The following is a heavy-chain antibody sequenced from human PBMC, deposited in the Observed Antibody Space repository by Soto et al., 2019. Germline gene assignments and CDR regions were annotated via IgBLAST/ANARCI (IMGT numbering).Heavy chain of an antibody. V-gene: IGHV3-30*18. J-gene: IGHJ4*02. Sequence: GGSLRLSCAASGFTFKNNGMHWVRQAPGKGLEWVAIISYHGNNQFYADSVKGRFTISRDNSNNTLYLEMSSLRPEDTAVYYCAKDLALGFWSGNYYFDHWGQGT. D-gene: IGHD3-3*01. CDR2: ISYHGNNQ. CDR3: AKDLALGFWSGNYYFDH. CDR1: GFTFKNNG.